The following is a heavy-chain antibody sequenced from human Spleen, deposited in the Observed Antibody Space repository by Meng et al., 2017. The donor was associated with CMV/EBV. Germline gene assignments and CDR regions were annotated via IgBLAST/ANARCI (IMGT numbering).Heavy chain of an antibody. V-gene: IGHV4-61*08. CDR3: ASSPFNYYYGMDV. J-gene: IGHJ6*02. CDR2: IYYSGST. CDR1: GFSLSTSGMR. Sequence: SGPTLVKPTQTLTLTCTFSGFSLSTSGMRASWLRQPPGKGLEWIGYIYYSGSTNYNPSLKSRVTLSVDTSKNQFSLKLSSVTAADTAVYYCASSPFNYYYGMDVWGQGTTVTVSS.